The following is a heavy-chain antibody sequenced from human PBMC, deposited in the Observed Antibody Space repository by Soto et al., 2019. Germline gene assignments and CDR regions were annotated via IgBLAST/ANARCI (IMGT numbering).Heavy chain of an antibody. CDR3: VKDRYVEY. CDR1: GLSFSGYA. Sequence: PGGSLRLSCSASGLSFSGYAMHWVRQAPGKGLEYVSSISSDGVSTYYADSVKGRFTISGDNSKNTVYLQMSSLRAEGTAVYYCVKDRYVEYWGQGTLVTVSS. V-gene: IGHV3-64D*06. J-gene: IGHJ4*02. CDR2: ISSDGVST. D-gene: IGHD1-1*01.